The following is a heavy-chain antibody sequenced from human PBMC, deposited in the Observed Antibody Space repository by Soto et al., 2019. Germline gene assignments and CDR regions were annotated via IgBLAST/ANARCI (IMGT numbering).Heavy chain of an antibody. D-gene: IGHD3-22*01. CDR2: IDWDDDK. CDR3: ARIIYDSPLGP. CDR1: GFSLSTSGVG. J-gene: IGHJ5*02. V-gene: IGHV2-70*04. Sequence: SGPTLVNPTQTLRLTCSFSGFSLSTSGVGVGWIRQPPGKALDWLARIDWDDDKFYRTSLKTRLTIPKDTSKNQVVLTMTNMDPVDTATYFCARIIYDSPLGPWGQGALVTVSS.